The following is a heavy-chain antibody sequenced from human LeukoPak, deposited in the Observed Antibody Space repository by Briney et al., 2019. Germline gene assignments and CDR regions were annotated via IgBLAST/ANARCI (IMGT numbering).Heavy chain of an antibody. J-gene: IGHJ4*02. CDR1: GFTFSSYE. CDR2: ISSSGSTI. Sequence: GGSLRLSCAASGFTFSSYEMNWVRQAPGKGLEWISYISSSGSTIYYADSVKVRFTISRSNAKNSLHLQMNSLSAEDTDVYYCGRRSGWYGWGQGTLVTVSS. CDR3: GRRSGWYG. D-gene: IGHD6-19*01. V-gene: IGHV3-48*03.